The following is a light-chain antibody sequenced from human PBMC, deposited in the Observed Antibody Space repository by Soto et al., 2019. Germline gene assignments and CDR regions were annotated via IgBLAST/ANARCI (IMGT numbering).Light chain of an antibody. CDR3: QQYNNWPFT. V-gene: IGKV3-15*01. J-gene: IGKJ3*01. CDR1: QSVSSN. Sequence: EIVMTQSPATLSVSPGERATLSCRASQSVSSNLAWYQQKPGQAPRLLIYGASTRATGIPARFSGSGSGTAFTLTISSLQSEEFAVYYWQQYNNWPFTFGPGTKVDIK. CDR2: GAS.